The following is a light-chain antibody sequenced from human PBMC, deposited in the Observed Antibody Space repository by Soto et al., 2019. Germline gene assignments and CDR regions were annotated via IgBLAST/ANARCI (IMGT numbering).Light chain of an antibody. CDR3: GSYASGGAYV. CDR2: DVS. V-gene: IGLV2-14*01. Sequence: QSALTQPASVSGSPGQSITISCTGTSSDVGGYNAVSWYQQHPGKAPKLMIYDVSNRPSGASDRFSGSKSGNTASLTISGLHAEDEADYYCGSYASGGAYVFGTGTKLTVL. J-gene: IGLJ1*01. CDR1: SSDVGGYNA.